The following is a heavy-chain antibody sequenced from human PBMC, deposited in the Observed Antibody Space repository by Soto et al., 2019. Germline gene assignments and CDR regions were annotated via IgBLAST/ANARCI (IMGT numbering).Heavy chain of an antibody. CDR2: IDWDDDK. J-gene: IGHJ4*02. V-gene: IGHV2-70*11. Sequence: SGPTLVNPTQTLALTCTFSGFSLSTSGMCVSWIRQPPGKALEWLARIDWDDDKYYSTSLKTRLTISKDTSKNQVVLTMTNMDPVDTATYYCARCPRWFGELLFDYWGQGTLVTVSS. CDR3: ARCPRWFGELLFDY. CDR1: GFSLSTSGMC. D-gene: IGHD3-10*01.